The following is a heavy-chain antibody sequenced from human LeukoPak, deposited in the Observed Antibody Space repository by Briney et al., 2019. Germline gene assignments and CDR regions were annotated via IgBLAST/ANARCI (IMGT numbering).Heavy chain of an antibody. Sequence: GGSLRLSCAASGFTFSSYEMNWVRQAPGKGLEWVSYISSSGSTIYYADSVKSRFTISRDNAKNSLYLQMNSLRAEDTAVYYCAELGITMIGGVWGRGTTVTISS. CDR1: GFTFSSYE. CDR2: ISSSGSTI. J-gene: IGHJ6*04. CDR3: AELGITMIGGV. V-gene: IGHV3-48*03. D-gene: IGHD3-10*02.